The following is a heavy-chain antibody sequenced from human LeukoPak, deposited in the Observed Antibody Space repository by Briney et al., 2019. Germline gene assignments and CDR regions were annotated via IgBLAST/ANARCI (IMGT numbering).Heavy chain of an antibody. CDR2: ISYDGSEQ. D-gene: IGHD3/OR15-3a*01. Sequence: GGSLRLSCAASGFTFSHYAMYWVRQAPGKGLEWVALISYDGSEQYYADSVKGRFTISRDSPKNTLYLQMNTLRPEDTAVYYCARERTGFYAEYWGQGTLVTVSS. V-gene: IGHV3-30*04. J-gene: IGHJ4*02. CDR3: ARERTGFYAEY. CDR1: GFTFSHYA.